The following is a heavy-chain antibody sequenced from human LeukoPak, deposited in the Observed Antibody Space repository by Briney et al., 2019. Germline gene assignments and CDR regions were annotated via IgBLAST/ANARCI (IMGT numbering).Heavy chain of an antibody. CDR1: GYTFTNYG. CDR3: ARALPGAATAHNWFDP. Sequence: AAVRVSCKTSGYTFTNYGITWVRQATGQGLEWMGWISGFNGATNYAQKFQGRVTMTIDTSTNTTYMDLRTVTSDDTAIYYCARALPGAATAHNWFDPWGQGTLVTVSS. CDR2: ISGFNGAT. D-gene: IGHD6-13*01. V-gene: IGHV1-18*01. J-gene: IGHJ5*02.